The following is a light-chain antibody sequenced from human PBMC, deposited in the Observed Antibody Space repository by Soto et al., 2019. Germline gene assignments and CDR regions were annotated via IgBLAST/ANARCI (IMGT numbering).Light chain of an antibody. CDR1: QGISSY. Sequence: DIHMTQSPSTLSASVGDRVTITCRASQGISSYLAWYQQKPGKAPKLLIYAASTLQSGVPSRFSGSGSGTEFTLTISSLQPEDFATYSCQQSYSTTWTFGQGTKVDI. J-gene: IGKJ1*01. V-gene: IGKV1-9*01. CDR2: AAS. CDR3: QQSYSTTWT.